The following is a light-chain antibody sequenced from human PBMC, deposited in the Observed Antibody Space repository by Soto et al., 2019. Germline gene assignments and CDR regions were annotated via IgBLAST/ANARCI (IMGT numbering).Light chain of an antibody. Sequence: QSVLTQPASVSGSPGQSITISCTGASSDVGNYIYVSWYQQHPGKAPKLIIYDVTDRPSGVSNRFSGSKSGNTASLTISGLQAEDEADYYCSSYTGSRTLYVFGTRTKVTVL. CDR2: DVT. V-gene: IGLV2-14*01. CDR1: SSDVGNYIY. J-gene: IGLJ1*01. CDR3: SSYTGSRTLYV.